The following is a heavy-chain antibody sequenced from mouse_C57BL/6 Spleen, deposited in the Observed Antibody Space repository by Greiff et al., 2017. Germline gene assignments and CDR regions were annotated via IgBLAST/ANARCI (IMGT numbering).Heavy chain of an antibody. CDR3: ARLTDGYYFDY. CDR2: IYPGDGDT. V-gene: IGHV1-80*01. Sequence: QVQLKESGAELVKPGASVKISCKASGYAFSSYWMNWVKQRPGKGLEWIGQIYPGDGDTNYNGKFKGKATLTADKSSSTAYLQLSSLTSEDSAVYFCARLTDGYYFDYWGQGTTLTVSS. D-gene: IGHD2-3*01. CDR1: GYAFSSYW. J-gene: IGHJ2*01.